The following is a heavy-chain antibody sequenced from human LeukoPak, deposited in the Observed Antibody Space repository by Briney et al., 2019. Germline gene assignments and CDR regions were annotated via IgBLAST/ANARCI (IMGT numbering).Heavy chain of an antibody. CDR3: ARIYCGGDCRGYYYHYYMDV. Sequence: ASVKVSCKASGYSFMYFGISWVRQAPGQGLEWMGWVSAYNGNTNYAQKLQGRVTMTTDTSTSTAYMELRSLRADDTAVYYCARIYCGGDCRGYYYHYYMDVWGKGTTVTISS. D-gene: IGHD2-21*02. CDR2: VSAYNGNT. CDR1: GYSFMYFG. J-gene: IGHJ6*03. V-gene: IGHV1-18*01.